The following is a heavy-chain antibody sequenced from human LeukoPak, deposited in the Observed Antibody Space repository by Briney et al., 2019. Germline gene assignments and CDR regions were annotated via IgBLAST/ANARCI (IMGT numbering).Heavy chain of an antibody. V-gene: IGHV3-23*01. CDR1: GFTFRSNA. Sequence: PGGSLRLSCAASGFTFRSNAMSWVRQAPGKGLEWVSAISGSGGSTYYADSVKGRFTISRDNSKNTLYLQMNSLRAEDTAVYYCAKDRGSYGAFDIWGQGTMVTVSS. D-gene: IGHD3-16*01. CDR2: ISGSGGST. J-gene: IGHJ3*02. CDR3: AKDRGSYGAFDI.